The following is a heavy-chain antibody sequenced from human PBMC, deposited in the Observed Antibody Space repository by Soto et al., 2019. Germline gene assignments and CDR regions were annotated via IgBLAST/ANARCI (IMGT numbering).Heavy chain of an antibody. D-gene: IGHD3-3*01. CDR1: GYTFTSYY. J-gene: IGHJ4*02. V-gene: IGHV1-46*01. CDR2: INPSGGST. CDR3: AREGFPYYDFWSGYPGAC. Sequence: ASVKVSCKASGYTFTSYYMHWVRQAPGQGLEWMGIINPSGGSTSYAQKFQGRVTMTRDTSTSTVYMELSSLRSEDTAVYYCAREGFPYYDFWSGYPGACWSQGTLVTVSS.